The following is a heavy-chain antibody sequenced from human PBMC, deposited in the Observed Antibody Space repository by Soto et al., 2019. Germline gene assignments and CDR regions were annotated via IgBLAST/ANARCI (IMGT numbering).Heavy chain of an antibody. J-gene: IGHJ4*02. V-gene: IGHV3-48*01. Sequence: GGSLRLSCAASGFTFSSYSMNWVRQAPGKGLEWVSYISSSSSTIYYADSVKGRFTISRDNAKNSLYLQMNSLRAEDTAVYYCAREGNIVATILDYWGQGTLVTVSS. CDR3: AREGNIVATILDY. CDR1: GFTFSSYS. CDR2: ISSSSSTI. D-gene: IGHD5-12*01.